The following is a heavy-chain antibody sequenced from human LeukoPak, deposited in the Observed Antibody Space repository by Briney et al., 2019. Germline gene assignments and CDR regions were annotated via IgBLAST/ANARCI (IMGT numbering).Heavy chain of an antibody. V-gene: IGHV4-59*01. CDR2: IYYSGST. D-gene: IGHD2-2*02. J-gene: IGHJ5*02. CDR3: ARVDIVLVPAIIPGGGWFDP. CDR1: GDSISSYY. Sequence: SETLSLTCTVSGDSISSYYWSWIRQPPGKGLEWTGYIYYSGSTNYNPSLKSRVTISVDTSKNHFSLKLSSVTAADTAVYYCARVDIVLVPAIIPGGGWFDPWGQGTLVTVSS.